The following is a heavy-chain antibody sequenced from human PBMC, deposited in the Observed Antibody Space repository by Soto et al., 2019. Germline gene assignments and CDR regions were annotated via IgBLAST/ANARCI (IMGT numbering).Heavy chain of an antibody. V-gene: IGHV3-74*01. CDR3: ARGGSLNWYFDL. CDR1: GFTFSSYW. D-gene: IGHD1-26*01. Sequence: EVQLVESGGGLVQPGGSLRLSCAASGFTFSSYWMHWVRQAPGKGLVWVSRINSDGSSTSYADSVKGRFTISRDNAKNTLYLQMNRLRAEDTAVYYCARGGSLNWYFDLGGRGPLVTVSS. J-gene: IGHJ2*01. CDR2: INSDGSST.